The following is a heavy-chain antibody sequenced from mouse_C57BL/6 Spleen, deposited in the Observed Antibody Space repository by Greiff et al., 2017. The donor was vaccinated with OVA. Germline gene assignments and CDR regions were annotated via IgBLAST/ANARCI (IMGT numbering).Heavy chain of an antibody. CDR3: TRDTTVVATSHWYFDV. V-gene: IGHV5-9-1*02. CDR2: ISSGGDYI. CDR1: GFTFSSYA. D-gene: IGHD1-1*01. Sequence: EVMLVESGEGLVKPGGSLKLSCAASGFTFSSYAMSWVRQTPEKRLEWVAYISSGGDYIYYADTVKGRFTISRDNARNTLYLQMSSLKSEDTAMYYCTRDTTVVATSHWYFDVWGTGTTVTVSS. J-gene: IGHJ1*03.